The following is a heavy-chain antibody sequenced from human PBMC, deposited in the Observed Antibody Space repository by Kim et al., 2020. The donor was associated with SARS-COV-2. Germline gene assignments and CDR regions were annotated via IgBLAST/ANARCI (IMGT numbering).Heavy chain of an antibody. D-gene: IGHD2-2*01. J-gene: IGHJ1*01. V-gene: IGHV3-48*04. CDR2: ISHSGSTTQ. CDR3: ASGPGVNQKICY. Sequence: GGSLRLSCAASGFTFSSYGMNWVRQAPGQGLEWVAYISHSGSTTQYNDYAVERCFTFSRNNAKSSLLLQMNSMTGDATVVYCAASGPGVNQKICYCGKGT. CDR1: GFTFSSYG.